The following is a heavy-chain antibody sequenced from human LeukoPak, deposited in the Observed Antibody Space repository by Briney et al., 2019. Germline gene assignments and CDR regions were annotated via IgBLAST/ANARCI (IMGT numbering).Heavy chain of an antibody. J-gene: IGHJ4*02. Sequence: PGRSLRLSCAESGFTFSSYGMHWVRQAPGKGLEWVAVIWYDGSNKYYADSVKGRFTISRDNSKNTLYLQMNSLRAEDTAVYYCAKDHGVVVVAAGFDYWGQGTLVTVSS. CDR2: IWYDGSNK. V-gene: IGHV3-33*06. CDR1: GFTFSSYG. D-gene: IGHD2-15*01. CDR3: AKDHGVVVVAAGFDY.